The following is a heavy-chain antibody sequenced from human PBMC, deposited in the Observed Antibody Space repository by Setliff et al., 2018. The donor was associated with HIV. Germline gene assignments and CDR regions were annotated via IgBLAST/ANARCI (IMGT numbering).Heavy chain of an antibody. Sequence: SETLSLTCAVSGGSISSGSHYWSWIRQPAGKGLEWIGQIYASGNTNYNPSLKSRVTISGDTSKNQFSLKLSSVTAADTAVYYCARDRRGYYYGSGSCYMDVWGTGTTVTVSS. CDR2: IYASGNT. J-gene: IGHJ6*03. CDR3: ARDRRGYYYGSGSCYMDV. D-gene: IGHD3-10*01. V-gene: IGHV4-61*09. CDR1: GGSISSGSHY.